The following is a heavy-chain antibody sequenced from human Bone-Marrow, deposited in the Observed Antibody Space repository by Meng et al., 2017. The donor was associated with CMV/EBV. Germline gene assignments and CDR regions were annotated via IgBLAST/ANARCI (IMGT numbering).Heavy chain of an antibody. Sequence: GGSLRLSCAASGFTFSSYSMNWVRQAPGKGLEWVSSISSSSSYIYYADSVKGRFTISRDNAKNSLYLQMNSLTAADTAVYYCASRPTRYCSGGSCCVHWGQGTLVTVSS. CDR1: GFTFSSYS. D-gene: IGHD2-15*01. CDR2: ISSSSSYI. CDR3: ASRPTRYCSGGSCCVH. V-gene: IGHV3-21*01. J-gene: IGHJ4*02.